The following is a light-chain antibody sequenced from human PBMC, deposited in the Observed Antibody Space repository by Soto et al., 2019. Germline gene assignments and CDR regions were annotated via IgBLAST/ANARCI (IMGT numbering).Light chain of an antibody. CDR2: GAS. Sequence: EIVLTESPGTLSLARGERATLSSRASQSVSNNSLAWYQLKPGQAPRFLIYGASNRATGIPDRFSGSGSGTDFTLTISRLEPEDSAVYYCQQYGSSGLTFGGGSMVDVK. CDR3: QQYGSSGLT. J-gene: IGKJ4*01. V-gene: IGKV3-20*01. CDR1: QSVSNNS.